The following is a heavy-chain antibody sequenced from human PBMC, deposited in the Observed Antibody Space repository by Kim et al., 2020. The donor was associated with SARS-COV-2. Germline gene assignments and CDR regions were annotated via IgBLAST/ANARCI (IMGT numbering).Heavy chain of an antibody. CDR2: ISYDGSNK. Sequence: GGSLRLSCAASGFTFSSYGMHWVRQAPGKGLEWVAVISYDGSNKYYADSVKGRFTISRDNSKNTLYLQMNSLRAEDTAVYYCARVSTAAPDYYGMDVWGQGTTVTVSS. D-gene: IGHD3-3*02. CDR3: ARVSTAAPDYYGMDV. CDR1: GFTFSSYG. J-gene: IGHJ6*02. V-gene: IGHV3-33*05.